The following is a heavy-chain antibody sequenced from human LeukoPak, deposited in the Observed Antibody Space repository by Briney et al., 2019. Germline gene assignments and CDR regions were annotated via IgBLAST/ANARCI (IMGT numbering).Heavy chain of an antibody. CDR2: INGNDYRT. CDR3: AKGSAVADIYFDH. CDR1: GFTFRSFA. D-gene: IGHD6-19*01. J-gene: IGHJ4*02. Sequence: TGGSLRLSCAASGFTFRSFAMSWVRQAPGKGLEWVSSINGNDYRTFYADSVKGRFTISRDNSKNTLYLQINSLRAEDMVVYFCAKGSAVADIYFDHWGQGTLVTVSS. V-gene: IGHV3-23*01.